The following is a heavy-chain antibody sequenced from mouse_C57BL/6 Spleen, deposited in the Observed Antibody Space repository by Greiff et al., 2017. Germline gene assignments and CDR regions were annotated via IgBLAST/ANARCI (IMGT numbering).Heavy chain of an antibody. D-gene: IGHD3-2*02. V-gene: IGHV1-64*01. Sequence: VQLQQPGAELVKPGASVKLSCKASGYTFTSYWMHWVKQRPGQGLEWIGMIHPNSGSTNYNEKFKSKATLTVDKSSSTAYMQLSSLTSEDSAVYYCARGSSGYPAWFAYWGQGTLVTVSA. CDR2: IHPNSGST. CDR1: GYTFTSYW. J-gene: IGHJ3*01. CDR3: ARGSSGYPAWFAY.